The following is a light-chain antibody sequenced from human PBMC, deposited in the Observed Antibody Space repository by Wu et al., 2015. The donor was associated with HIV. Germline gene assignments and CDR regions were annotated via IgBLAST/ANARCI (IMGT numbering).Light chain of an antibody. J-gene: IGKJ4*01. Sequence: IQMTQSPSSLSASVGDRVTITCRASQAISDALSWYQQKPGRTPWLLIYDASNLPSGVPSRFSGSGSGTDFSLTISSLQPEDSATYYCQQFNGNPLFGGGPRWRS. CDR2: DAS. CDR1: QAISDA. CDR3: QQFNGNPL. V-gene: IGKV1-13*02.